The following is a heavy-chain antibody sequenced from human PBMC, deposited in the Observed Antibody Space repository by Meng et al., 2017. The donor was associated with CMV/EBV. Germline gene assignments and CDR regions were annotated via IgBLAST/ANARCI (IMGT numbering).Heavy chain of an antibody. D-gene: IGHD5-18*01. CDR3: ARSRSEWIQLWNSYYFDY. V-gene: IGHV3-48*03. CDR2: ISSSGSTI. CDR1: GFTFSSYE. Sequence: GESLKISCAASGFTFSSYEMNWVRQAPGKGLEWVSYISSSGSTIYYADSVKGRFTISRDNAKNSLYLQMNSLRAEDTAVYYCARSRSEWIQLWNSYYFDYWGQGTLVTVSS. J-gene: IGHJ4*02.